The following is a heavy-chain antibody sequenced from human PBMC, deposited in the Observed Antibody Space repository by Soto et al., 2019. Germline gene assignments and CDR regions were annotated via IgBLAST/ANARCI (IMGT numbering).Heavy chain of an antibody. CDR2: INGDGSNA. Sequence: EVQLVESGGGLVQPGGSLRLSCAASGFTFSDYWMHWVRQVPGKGLVWLSRINGDGSNANYADYVRGRFTISRDNDNNTLNLQMNSLRAEDTAVYYCVRSMTTLTIDWLDPLGQGTQVTVFS. J-gene: IGHJ5*02. D-gene: IGHD4-17*01. V-gene: IGHV3-74*01. CDR3: VRSMTTLTIDWLDP. CDR1: GFTFSDYW.